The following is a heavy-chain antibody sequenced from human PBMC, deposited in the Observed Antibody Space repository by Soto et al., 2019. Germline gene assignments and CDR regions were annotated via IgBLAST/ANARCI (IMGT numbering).Heavy chain of an antibody. D-gene: IGHD4-17*01. CDR2: IYHSGST. J-gene: IGHJ6*02. V-gene: IGHV4-30-2*01. CDR1: GGSISSGGYS. CDR3: ARDNGEPYYYYGMDV. Sequence: QLQLQESGSGLVKPSQTLSLTCAVSGGSISSGGYSWSWIRQPPGKGLEWIGYIYHSGSTYYNPSLKSRVTISVDRSKNQCSLKLSSVTAADTAVYYCARDNGEPYYYYGMDVWGQGTTVTVSS.